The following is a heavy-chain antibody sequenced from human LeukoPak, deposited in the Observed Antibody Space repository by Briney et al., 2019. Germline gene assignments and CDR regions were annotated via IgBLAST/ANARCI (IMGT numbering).Heavy chain of an antibody. CDR3: AKLVAVAGRNY. Sequence: GGSLRLSCAASGFTFSSYAMSWVRQAPGKGLEWVSAISGRDDSTYYADSVKGRFTFSRDNSKNTLYLQMNSLRAEDTAVYYCAKLVAVAGRNYWGQGTLVTVSS. CDR2: ISGRDDST. V-gene: IGHV3-23*01. J-gene: IGHJ4*02. D-gene: IGHD6-19*01. CDR1: GFTFSSYA.